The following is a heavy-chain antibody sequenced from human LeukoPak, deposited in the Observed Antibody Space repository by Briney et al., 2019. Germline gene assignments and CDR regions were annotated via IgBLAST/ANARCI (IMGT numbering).Heavy chain of an antibody. CDR2: INPYSGGT. J-gene: IGHJ5*02. CDR1: GYTFTGYY. D-gene: IGHD2-8*01. Sequence: GASVKVSCKASGYTFTGYYIHWVRQAPGQGLEWMGWINPYSGGTNYTQKFQGRVTMTRDTSISTAYMELTSLTSDDTAVYYCARWGGVQFDPWGQGTLVTVSS. V-gene: IGHV1-2*02. CDR3: ARWGGVQFDP.